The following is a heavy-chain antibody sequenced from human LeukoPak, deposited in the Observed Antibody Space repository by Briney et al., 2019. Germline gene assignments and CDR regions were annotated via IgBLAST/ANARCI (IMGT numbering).Heavy chain of an antibody. CDR1: GGSISTSNW. D-gene: IGHD1-1*01. CDR2: IYHSGST. J-gene: IGHJ5*02. CDR3: ARRGTGTPFDP. V-gene: IGHV4-4*02. Sequence: PSETLSLTCAVPGGSISTSNWWSWVRQPPGKGLEWIGEIYHSGSTNYNPSLKSRVTISVDTSKNQFSLKLNSVTAADTAVYYCARRGTGTPFDPWGLGTLVTVSS.